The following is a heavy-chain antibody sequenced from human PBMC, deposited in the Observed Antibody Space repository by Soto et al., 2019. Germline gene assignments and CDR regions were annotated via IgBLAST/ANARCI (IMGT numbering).Heavy chain of an antibody. CDR1: GYTFTSYG. CDR2: ISAYNGNT. CDR3: ARISGGELPDWFDP. J-gene: IGHJ5*02. Sequence: QVQLVQSGAEVKKPGASVKVSCKTSGYTFTSYGISWVRQAPGQWLEWMGWISAYNGNTNYAQKLQGRVTMTTDTSTSTAYMELRRLRSDDTGVNYCARISGGELPDWFDPWGQGTLVTVSS. V-gene: IGHV1-18*01. D-gene: IGHD1-26*01.